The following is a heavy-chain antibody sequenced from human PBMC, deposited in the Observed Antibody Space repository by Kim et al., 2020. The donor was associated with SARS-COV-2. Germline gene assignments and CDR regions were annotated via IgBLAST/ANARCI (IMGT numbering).Heavy chain of an antibody. J-gene: IGHJ6*02. Sequence: GGSLRLSCAASGFNFDDFSMHWVRQAPGKGLEWVSLISCDGGSTYYADSVKGRFTISRDNSKNTLYLHMNSLRSKDTALYYCTRSGWLYDYGMDVWGQGTTVTVSS. V-gene: IGHV3-43*01. D-gene: IGHD6-19*01. CDR3: TRSGWLYDYGMDV. CDR2: ISCDGGST. CDR1: GFNFDDFS.